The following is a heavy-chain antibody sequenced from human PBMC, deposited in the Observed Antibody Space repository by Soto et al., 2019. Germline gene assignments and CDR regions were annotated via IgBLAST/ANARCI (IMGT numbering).Heavy chain of an antibody. CDR1: GDILSSNRAA. D-gene: IGHD6-13*01. Sequence: QTLSLTCGTSGDILSSNRAAWNWVRQSPSRGLEWLGRTYYRCKWSNDYALSVNSRITINPETSKNQFSLQLNSVTPEDTAVYYCVRGIDSSFDYWGQGTLVTVSS. CDR3: VRGIDSSFDY. V-gene: IGHV6-1*01. CDR2: TYYRCKWSN. J-gene: IGHJ4*02.